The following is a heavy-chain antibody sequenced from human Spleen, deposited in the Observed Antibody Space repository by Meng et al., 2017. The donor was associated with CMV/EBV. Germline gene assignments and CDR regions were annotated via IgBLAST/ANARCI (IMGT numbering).Heavy chain of an antibody. Sequence: DRVASNSAAWNWSRQSPSRGLEWLGRTYYRSKWYNDYAGSVQSRITINPDTSKNQFSLQLISVTPEDTAVYYCARDEYGSSSWFDPWGQGTLVTVSS. CDR3: ARDEYGSSSWFDP. CDR2: TYYRSKWYN. J-gene: IGHJ5*02. CDR1: DRVASNSAA. D-gene: IGHD6-6*01. V-gene: IGHV6-1*01.